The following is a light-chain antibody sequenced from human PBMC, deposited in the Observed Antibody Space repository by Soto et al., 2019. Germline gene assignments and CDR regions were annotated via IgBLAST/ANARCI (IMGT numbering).Light chain of an antibody. V-gene: IGLV2-14*03. CDR2: DVS. J-gene: IGLJ1*01. CDR1: SSDVGAYNF. CDR3: SSYTSSSTHV. Sequence: QSALTQPASVSGSRGQSITISCTGTSSDVGAYNFVSWYQQHPGKLPKLMIFDVSRRPSGVSDRFSGSKSGNTASLTISGLQAEDEGDYSCSSYTSSSTHVFGSGTKVTVL.